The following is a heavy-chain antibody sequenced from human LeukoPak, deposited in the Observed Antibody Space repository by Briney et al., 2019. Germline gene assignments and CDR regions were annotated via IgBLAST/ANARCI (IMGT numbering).Heavy chain of an antibody. D-gene: IGHD2-8*01. CDR2: VNTKGET. Sequence: KTSETLSLTCTVSGVSMRAFQWSGVRQSPEKGLEGMGCVNTKGETNYNPSLKGRVITSVDTSKSQFSLRLTSVTAADTGVYYCATSKDAKIAPFAHWGQGALVTVSS. V-gene: IGHV4-4*09. CDR1: GVSMRAFQ. J-gene: IGHJ4*02. CDR3: ATSKDAKIAPFAH.